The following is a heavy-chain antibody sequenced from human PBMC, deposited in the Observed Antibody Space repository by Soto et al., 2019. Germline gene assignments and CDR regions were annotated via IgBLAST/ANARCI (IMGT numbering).Heavy chain of an antibody. J-gene: IGHJ3*02. V-gene: IGHV2-5*02. CDR1: GFSLSTSGVG. Sequence: QITLKESGPTLVKPTQTLTLTCTFSGFSLSTSGVGVGWIRQPPGKALEWLALIYWDDDERYSPSLKSRLTITKDTSKNPVVLTMTNMDPVDTGTFFRAYRPPREDVFDIWGPGTMVTVSS. CDR3: AYRPPREDVFDI. CDR2: IYWDDDE.